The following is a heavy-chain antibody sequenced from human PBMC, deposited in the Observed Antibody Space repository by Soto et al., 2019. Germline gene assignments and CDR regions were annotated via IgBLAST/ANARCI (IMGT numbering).Heavy chain of an antibody. V-gene: IGHV3-30-3*01. Sequence: QVQLVESGGGVVQPGRSLRLSCAASGFTFSTYAMHWVRRAPGKGLEWVAVISYDGSNKYYADSVKGRFTISRDNSKNTLYLQMNSLRAEDTAVYYCARDPGTYSSSWYEAFDIWGQGTMVTVSS. CDR3: ARDPGTYSSSWYEAFDI. CDR1: GFTFSTYA. D-gene: IGHD6-13*01. J-gene: IGHJ3*02. CDR2: ISYDGSNK.